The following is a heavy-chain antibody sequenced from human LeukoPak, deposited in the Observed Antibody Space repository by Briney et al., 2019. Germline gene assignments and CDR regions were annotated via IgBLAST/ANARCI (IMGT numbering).Heavy chain of an antibody. Sequence: SETLSLTCAVYGGSFSGYYWSWIRQTPGKGLEWIGEIYHSGSTNYNPSLKSRVTISVDTSKNPFSLKLSSVTPADPPVYYCPRVPWIQLWFHYYYYMDVWGKGTTVTVSS. V-gene: IGHV4-34*01. J-gene: IGHJ6*03. CDR2: IYHSGST. CDR1: GGSFSGYY. CDR3: PRVPWIQLWFHYYYYMDV. D-gene: IGHD5-18*01.